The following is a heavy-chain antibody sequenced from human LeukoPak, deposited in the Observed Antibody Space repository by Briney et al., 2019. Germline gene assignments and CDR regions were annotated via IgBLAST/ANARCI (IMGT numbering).Heavy chain of an antibody. J-gene: IGHJ3*02. CDR1: GGTFSSYA. V-gene: IGHV1-69*05. D-gene: IGHD1-26*01. Sequence: SXKVSCKASGGTFSSYAISWVRQAPGQGIEWMGGIIPIFGTANYAQKFQGRVTITTDESTSTAYMELSSLRSEDTAVYYCASFSGRVVGAFDIWGQGTMVTVSS. CDR2: IIPIFGTA. CDR3: ASFSGRVVGAFDI.